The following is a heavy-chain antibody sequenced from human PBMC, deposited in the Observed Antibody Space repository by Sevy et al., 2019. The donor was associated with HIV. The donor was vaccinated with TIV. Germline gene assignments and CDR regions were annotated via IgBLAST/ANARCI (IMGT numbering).Heavy chain of an antibody. D-gene: IGHD1-1*01. CDR2: IYTSGST. V-gene: IGHV4-4*07. Sequence: SETLSLTSTVSGGSISSYYWSWIRQPAGKGLEWIGRIYTSGSTNYNPSLKSRVTMSVDTSKNQFSLKLSSVTAADTAVYYCAREDGTPAGYYYYGMDVWGQGTTVTVSS. CDR1: GGSISSYY. CDR3: AREDGTPAGYYYYGMDV. J-gene: IGHJ6*02.